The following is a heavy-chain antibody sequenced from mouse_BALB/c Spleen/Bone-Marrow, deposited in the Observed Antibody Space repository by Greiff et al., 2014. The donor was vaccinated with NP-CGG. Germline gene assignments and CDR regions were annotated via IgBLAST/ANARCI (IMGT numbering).Heavy chain of an antibody. CDR2: IDPANGNT. V-gene: IGHV14-3*02. CDR3: ARYSPYAMDY. J-gene: IGHJ4*01. Sequence: EVQLQQSGAELVKPGASVKLSCTASGFNIKDTHMHWVKQRPEQGLEWIGRIDPANGNTKYDPKFQGKATITADTSSNTAYLQLSSLTSEDTAVYYCARYSPYAMDYWGQGTSVTVSS. CDR1: GFNIKDTH.